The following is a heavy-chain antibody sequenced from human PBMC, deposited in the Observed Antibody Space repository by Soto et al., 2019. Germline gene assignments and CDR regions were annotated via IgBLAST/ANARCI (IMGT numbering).Heavy chain of an antibody. CDR1: GFTFSSTG. CDR3: AKDWGIAVAAH. V-gene: IGHV3-30*18. CDR2: ISNDGGNK. Sequence: QVQLVESGGGVVQPGGALRLSCAASGFTFSSTGMHWVRQAQGKGLEWVAVISNDGGNKNYGDTVKGRFTISRDNSKNTLYLQMNSLRADDSAVYYCAKDWGIAVAAHWGQGTLVTVSS. J-gene: IGHJ4*02. D-gene: IGHD6-19*01.